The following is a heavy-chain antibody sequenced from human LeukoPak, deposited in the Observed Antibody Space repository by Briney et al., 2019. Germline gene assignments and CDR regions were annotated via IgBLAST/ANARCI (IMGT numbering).Heavy chain of an antibody. D-gene: IGHD3-9*01. J-gene: IGHJ3*02. CDR2: ISWNSGSI. CDR3: AKLFDDILTGYSTLDAFDI. CDR1: GFTFDDYA. V-gene: IGHV3-9*01. Sequence: GGSLRLSCAASGFTFDDYAMHWVRQAPGKGLEWVSGISWNSGSIGYADSVKGRFTISRDNAKNSLYLQMNSLRAEDTALYYCAKLFDDILTGYSTLDAFDIWGQGTMVTVSS.